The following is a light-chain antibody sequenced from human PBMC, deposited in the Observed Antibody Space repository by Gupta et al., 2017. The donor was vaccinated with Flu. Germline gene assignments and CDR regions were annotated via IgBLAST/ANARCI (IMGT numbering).Light chain of an antibody. J-gene: IGKJ1*01. CDR2: GAS. Sequence: EIVLTQSPGTLSLSPGERATLSCRASQGISSSYLAWYQQKPGQAPRLLIYGASYRATGIPDRISDSGSGRDFTLTISRLEPEDSAVYFCQQVGSSPGTFGQGTKVEIK. CDR1: QGISSSY. V-gene: IGKV3-20*01. CDR3: QQVGSSPGT.